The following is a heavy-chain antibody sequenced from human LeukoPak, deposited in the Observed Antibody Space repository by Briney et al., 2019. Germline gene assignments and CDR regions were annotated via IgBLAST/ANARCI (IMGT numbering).Heavy chain of an antibody. J-gene: IGHJ4*02. CDR2: INPNSGGT. Sequence: ASGKVSCKASGYTFTGYYMHWVRQAPGQGLEWMGWINPNSGGTNYAQKFQGRVTMTRDTSISTAYMELSRLRSDDTAVYYCARTGGYSSHNDYWGQGTLVTVSS. CDR3: ARTGGYSSHNDY. V-gene: IGHV1-2*02. CDR1: GYTFTGYY. D-gene: IGHD5-12*01.